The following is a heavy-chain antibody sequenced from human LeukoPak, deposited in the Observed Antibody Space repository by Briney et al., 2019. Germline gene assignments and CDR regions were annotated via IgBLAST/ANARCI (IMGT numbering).Heavy chain of an antibody. J-gene: IGHJ4*02. CDR2: IWYDGSNK. CDR1: EFTFSSYG. D-gene: IGHD6-19*01. Sequence: GGSLRLSCAASEFTFSSYGMHWVRQAPGKGLEWVAVIWYDGSNKYYTDSVKGRFTISRDNSENTLYLQMNSLRVEDTAVYYCAKEGSGGWYGDYWGQGTLVTVSS. V-gene: IGHV3-30*02. CDR3: AKEGSGGWYGDY.